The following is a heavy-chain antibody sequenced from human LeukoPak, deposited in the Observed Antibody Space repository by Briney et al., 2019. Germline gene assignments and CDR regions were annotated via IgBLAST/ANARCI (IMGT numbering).Heavy chain of an antibody. CDR3: ARLRLLWFGELRH. D-gene: IGHD3-10*01. V-gene: IGHV4-34*01. CDR1: GGSFSGYY. Sequence: SETLSLTCAVYGGSFSGYYWSWVRQPPGKGLEWIGEINHSGSTNYNPSLRSRVTISVDTSKTQFSLKLSSVTAADTAVYYCARLRLLWFGELRHWGQGTLVTVSS. CDR2: INHSGST. J-gene: IGHJ4*02.